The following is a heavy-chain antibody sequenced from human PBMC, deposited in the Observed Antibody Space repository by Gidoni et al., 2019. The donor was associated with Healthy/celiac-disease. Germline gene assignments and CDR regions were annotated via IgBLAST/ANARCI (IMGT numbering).Heavy chain of an antibody. CDR1: GFPFSSYA. CDR2: RSYEGSNK. J-gene: IGHJ4*02. CDR3: ARESLIGSIDAAATLDY. V-gene: IGHV3-30-3*01. Sequence: QVQLVESGGGVVPPGRSLRLSCAASGFPFSSYAMHWVRQAPGKGLEWVAVRSYEGSNKYYADSVKGRFTISRDNSKNTLYLQMNSRRAEDTAVYYCARESLIGSIDAAATLDYWGQGTLVTGSS. D-gene: IGHD6-13*01.